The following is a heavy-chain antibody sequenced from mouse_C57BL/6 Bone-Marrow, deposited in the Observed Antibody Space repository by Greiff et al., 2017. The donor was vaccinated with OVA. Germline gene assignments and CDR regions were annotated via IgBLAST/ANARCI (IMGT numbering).Heavy chain of an antibody. CDR1: GYTFTSYW. Sequence: VQLQQPGAELVKPGASVKLSCKASGYTFTSYWMHWVKQRPGQGLEWIGMIHPNSGSTNYNEKFKSKATLTVDKSSSTAYMQLSSLTSEDSAVYYCARWNWDYYGSSFYWYFDVWGTGTTVTVSS. CDR2: IHPNSGST. J-gene: IGHJ1*03. CDR3: ARWNWDYYGSSFYWYFDV. V-gene: IGHV1-64*01. D-gene: IGHD1-1*01.